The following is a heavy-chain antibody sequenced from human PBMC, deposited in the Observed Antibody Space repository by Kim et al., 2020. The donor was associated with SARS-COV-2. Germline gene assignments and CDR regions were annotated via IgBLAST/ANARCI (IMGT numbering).Heavy chain of an antibody. V-gene: IGHV4-61*01. Sequence: SETLSLTCTVSGGSVSSGSYYWSWIRQPPGKGLEWIGYIYYSGSTNYNPSLKSRVTISVDTSKNQFSLKLSSVTAADTAVYYCARDRGDCSGGSCFGYYYMDVWGQGTTVTVSS. J-gene: IGHJ6*03. CDR2: IYYSGST. CDR3: ARDRGDCSGGSCFGYYYMDV. D-gene: IGHD2-15*01. CDR1: GGSVSSGSYY.